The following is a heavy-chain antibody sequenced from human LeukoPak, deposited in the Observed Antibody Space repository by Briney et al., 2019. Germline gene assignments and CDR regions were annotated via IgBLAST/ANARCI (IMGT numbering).Heavy chain of an antibody. CDR2: IYYSGST. Sequence: GSLRLSCAASGFTFSDYYMSWIRQPPGKGLEWIGSIYYSGSTYYNPSLKSRVTISVDTSKNQFSLKLSSVTAADTAVYYCARDLDYWGQGTLVTVSS. CDR1: GFTFSDYY. V-gene: IGHV4-38-2*02. CDR3: ARDLDY. J-gene: IGHJ4*02.